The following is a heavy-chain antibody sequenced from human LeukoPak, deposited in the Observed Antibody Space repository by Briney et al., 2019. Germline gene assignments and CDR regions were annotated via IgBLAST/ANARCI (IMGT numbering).Heavy chain of an antibody. CDR1: GFTFSTYA. D-gene: IGHD6-19*01. J-gene: IGHJ4*02. V-gene: IGHV3-23*01. CDR2: IRPDGDRT. Sequence: GGSLRLSCAASGFTFSTYAITWGRQGPGKGLEWVSAIRPDGDRTYYANSLRGRFTISRDNSKDTVYLQINGLRVEDTAVYYCAREQSGTRGWYTVDYWGQGTLVTVSS. CDR3: AREQSGTRGWYTVDY.